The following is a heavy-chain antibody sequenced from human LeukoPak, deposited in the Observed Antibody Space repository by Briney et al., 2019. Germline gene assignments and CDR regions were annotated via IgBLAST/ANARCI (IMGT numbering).Heavy chain of an antibody. Sequence: SQTLSLTCTVSGGSISCGGYYWSWIRQHPGKGLEWIGYIYYSGSTYYNPSLKSRVTISVDTSKNQFSLKLSSVTAADTAVYYCARDLGKTYYDFWSGYYTGAFDIWGQGTMVTVSS. CDR1: GGSISCGGYY. CDR3: ARDLGKTYYDFWSGYYTGAFDI. V-gene: IGHV4-31*03. CDR2: IYYSGST. J-gene: IGHJ3*02. D-gene: IGHD3-3*01.